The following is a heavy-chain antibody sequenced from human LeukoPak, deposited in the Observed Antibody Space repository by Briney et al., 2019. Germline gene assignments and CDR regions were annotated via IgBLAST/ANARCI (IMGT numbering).Heavy chain of an antibody. Sequence: ASVKVSCKASGGTFSSYAISWVRQAPGQGLEWMGGIIPIFGTANYAQKFQGRVTITTDESTSTAYMELSSLRSEDTAVYYCAKDQTGDGYNSIWGQGTLVTVSS. D-gene: IGHD5-24*01. CDR3: AKDQTGDGYNSI. CDR2: IIPIFGTA. J-gene: IGHJ4*02. CDR1: GGTFSSYA. V-gene: IGHV1-69*05.